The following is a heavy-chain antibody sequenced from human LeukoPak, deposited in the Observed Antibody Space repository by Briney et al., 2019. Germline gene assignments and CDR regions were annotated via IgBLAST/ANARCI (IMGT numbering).Heavy chain of an antibody. CDR1: RGTFSSYA. D-gene: IGHD6-13*01. CDR3: AREAGQQLIIGGDY. V-gene: IGHV1-2*02. CDR2: INPNSGDS. Sequence: GASVKVSCKASRGTFSSYAISWVRQAPGQGLEWMGWINPNSGDSNYAEKFQGRVTMTRDTSISTAYMELSRLRSDDTAVYYCAREAGQQLIIGGDYWGQGTLVTVSS. J-gene: IGHJ4*02.